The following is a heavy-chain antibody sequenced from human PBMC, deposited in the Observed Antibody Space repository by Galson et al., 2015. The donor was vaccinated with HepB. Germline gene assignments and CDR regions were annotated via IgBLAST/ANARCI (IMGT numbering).Heavy chain of an antibody. J-gene: IGHJ4*02. CDR1: GFTFSSYW. CDR3: ASNWVLDY. D-gene: IGHD1-1*01. CDR2: INQDGSDK. Sequence: SLRLSCAASGFTFSSYWMSWVRQAPGKGLEWVANINQDGSDKYYVDSVKGRFTISRDSAKNSLYLQMNSLRAEDTAVYYCASNWVLDYWGQGTLVTASS. V-gene: IGHV3-7*03.